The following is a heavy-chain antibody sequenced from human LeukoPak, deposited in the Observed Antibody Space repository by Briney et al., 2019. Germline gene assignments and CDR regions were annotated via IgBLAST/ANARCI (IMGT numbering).Heavy chain of an antibody. D-gene: IGHD5-24*01. CDR3: ARGVEMATNGGAFDI. J-gene: IGHJ3*02. Sequence: ASVKVSCKASGYTFTSYYMHWVRQAPGQGLEWMGIINPSGGSTSYAQKFQGRVTMARDTSTSTVYMELSSLRSEDTAVYYCARGVEMATNGGAFDIWGQGTMVTVSS. V-gene: IGHV1-46*01. CDR1: GYTFTSYY. CDR2: INPSGGST.